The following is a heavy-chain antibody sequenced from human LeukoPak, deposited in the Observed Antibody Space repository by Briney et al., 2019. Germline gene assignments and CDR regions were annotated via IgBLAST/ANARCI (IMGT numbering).Heavy chain of an antibody. CDR3: AKTPDSSSSGFRPSFDY. Sequence: GGSLRLSCAASGFTFNAYTMNWVRQAPGKGLEWVSAISGSGGSTYYADSVKGRFTISRDNSKNTLYLQMNSLRAEDTAVYYCAKTPDSSSSGFRPSFDYWGQGNLVTVSS. CDR2: ISGSGGST. D-gene: IGHD6-6*01. V-gene: IGHV3-23*01. CDR1: GFTFNAYT. J-gene: IGHJ4*02.